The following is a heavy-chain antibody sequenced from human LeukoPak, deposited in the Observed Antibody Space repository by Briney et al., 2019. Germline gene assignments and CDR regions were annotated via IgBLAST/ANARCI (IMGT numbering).Heavy chain of an antibody. CDR1: GFTFDDYA. J-gene: IGHJ6*03. Sequence: PGGSLRLSCAASGFTFDDYAMHWVRQAPGKGLEWVSGISWNSGSIGYADSVKGRFTISRDNAKNSLYLQMNSLRAEDMALYYCAKGLKPDYYYYYMDVWGKGTTVTVSS. CDR3: AKGLKPDYYYYYMDV. CDR2: ISWNSGSI. V-gene: IGHV3-9*03.